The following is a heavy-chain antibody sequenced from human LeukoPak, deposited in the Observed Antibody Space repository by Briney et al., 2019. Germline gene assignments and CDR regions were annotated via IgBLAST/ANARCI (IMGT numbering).Heavy chain of an antibody. CDR3: ARDNAGLVKHLDAFDL. CDR1: GFTFSSYE. V-gene: IGHV3-48*03. D-gene: IGHD1-26*01. Sequence: TGGSLRLSCAASGFTFSSYEMNWVRQSPGKGLEWISYISSSGSTIYYADSVKGQFTISRDNAKNSLYLQMNSLRAEDTAVYYCARDNAGLVKHLDAFDLWGQGTMVTVAS. CDR2: ISSSGSTI. J-gene: IGHJ3*01.